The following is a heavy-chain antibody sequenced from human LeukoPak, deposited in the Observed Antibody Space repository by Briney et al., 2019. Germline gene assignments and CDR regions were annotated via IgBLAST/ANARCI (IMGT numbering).Heavy chain of an antibody. CDR1: GYTFTSYG. CDR2: ISAYNGNT. V-gene: IGHV1-18*01. Sequence: ASVKVSCKASGYTFTSYGISWVRQAPGQGLEWMGWISAYNGNTNYAQKFQGRVTMTRDTSISTAYMELSRLRSDDTAVYYCASYDSSGYYLSYWGQGTLVTVSS. J-gene: IGHJ4*02. CDR3: ASYDSSGYYLSY. D-gene: IGHD3-22*01.